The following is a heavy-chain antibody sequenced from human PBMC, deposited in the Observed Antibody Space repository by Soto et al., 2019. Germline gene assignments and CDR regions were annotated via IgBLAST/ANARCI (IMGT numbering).Heavy chain of an antibody. V-gene: IGHV1-3*01. Sequence: QVQLVQSGAEVKKPGASVKVSCKASGYTFTSYAMHWVRQAPGQRLEWMGWINAGNGNTKYSQKFQGRVTITRDTSASTASLELRSLRDEDTAVYYCERRPEIVYSYGLAVDYWGQGPLVTVSS. CDR2: INAGNGNT. CDR3: ERRPEIVYSYGLAVDY. CDR1: GYTFTSYA. J-gene: IGHJ4*02. D-gene: IGHD5-18*01.